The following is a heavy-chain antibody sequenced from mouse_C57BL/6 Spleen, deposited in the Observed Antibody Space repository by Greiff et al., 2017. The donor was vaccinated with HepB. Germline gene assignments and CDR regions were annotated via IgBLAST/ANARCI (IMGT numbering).Heavy chain of an antibody. CDR2: ISNGGGST. CDR1: GFTFSDYY. V-gene: IGHV5-12*01. D-gene: IGHD3-2*02. CDR3: ARQLRLRDAMDY. Sequence: DVQLVESGGGLVQPGGSLKLSCAASGFTFSDYYMYWVRQTPEKRLEWVAYISNGGGSTYYPDTVKGRFTISRDNAKNTLYLQMSRLKSEDTAMYYCARQLRLRDAMDYWGQGTSVTVSS. J-gene: IGHJ4*01.